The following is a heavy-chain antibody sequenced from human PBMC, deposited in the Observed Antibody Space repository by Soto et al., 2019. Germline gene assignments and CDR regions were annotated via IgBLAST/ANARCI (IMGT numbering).Heavy chain of an antibody. D-gene: IGHD2-2*01. J-gene: IGHJ6*03. CDR2: ISSSGSTI. V-gene: IGHV3-11*01. Sequence: GGSLRLSCAASGFTFSDYYMSWIRQAPGKGLEWVSYISSSGSTIYYADSVKGRFTISRDNAKNSLYLQMNSLRAEDTAVYYCARGSDCSSTSCYAFHYYYMDVWGKGTTVTVSS. CDR3: ARGSDCSSTSCYAFHYYYMDV. CDR1: GFTFSDYY.